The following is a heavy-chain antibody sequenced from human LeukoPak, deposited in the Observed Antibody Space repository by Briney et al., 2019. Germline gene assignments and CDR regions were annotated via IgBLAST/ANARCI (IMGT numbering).Heavy chain of an antibody. Sequence: SETLSLTCGVSGYSITSGFCWGWIRQPPGKGLEWIAFVYNSGSTYYDPSLKSRVTMSIDTSKNLLSLKLGSVTAADTAVYYCARAPTGYYMDVWGKGTTVTVSS. CDR1: GYSITSGFC. CDR3: ARAPTGYYMDV. CDR2: VYNSGST. D-gene: IGHD2-8*02. J-gene: IGHJ6*03. V-gene: IGHV4-38-2*01.